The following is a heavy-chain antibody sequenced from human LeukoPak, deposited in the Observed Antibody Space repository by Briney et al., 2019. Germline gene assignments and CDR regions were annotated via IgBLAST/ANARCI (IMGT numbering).Heavy chain of an antibody. CDR2: ISGDGGST. V-gene: IGHV3-43*02. Sequence: PGGSQRLPCAPSGFTFDDYAMHWVREAPGKGLECVSLISGDGGSTYYADSVKGRFTISRHNSKHSLSLQMNTLRTEDTALYYCEKDIGGAKPFGPWGQGTLVTVSS. D-gene: IGHD1-26*01. CDR1: GFTFDDYA. J-gene: IGHJ5*02. CDR3: EKDIGGAKPFGP.